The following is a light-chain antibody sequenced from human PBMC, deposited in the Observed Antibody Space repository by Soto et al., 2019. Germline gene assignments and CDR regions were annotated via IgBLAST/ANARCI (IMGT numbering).Light chain of an antibody. CDR3: SSCTSSTTYV. CDR2: EVS. V-gene: IGLV2-14*01. Sequence: QSVLTQPASVSGSPGQSITISCTGTSSDVGGYNYVSWYQQHPGKAPKLMISEVSNWPSGISNRFSGSKSGNTASLTISGLQADDEADYYCSSCTSSTTYVFGTGTKVTVL. J-gene: IGLJ1*01. CDR1: SSDVGGYNY.